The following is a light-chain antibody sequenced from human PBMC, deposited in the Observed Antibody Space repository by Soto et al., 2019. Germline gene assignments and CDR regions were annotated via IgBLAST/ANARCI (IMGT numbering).Light chain of an antibody. J-gene: IGLJ3*02. CDR3: CSYAGSSWV. CDR1: SSDVGGYNY. CDR2: DVS. V-gene: IGLV2-11*01. Sequence: QPVLTQPRSVSGSPGQSVTISCTGTSSDVGGYNYVSWYQQHPGKAPKLMIYDVSKGPSGVPDRFSGAKSGNTASLTISGLQTEDEADYYCCSYAGSSWVFGGGTQLTVL.